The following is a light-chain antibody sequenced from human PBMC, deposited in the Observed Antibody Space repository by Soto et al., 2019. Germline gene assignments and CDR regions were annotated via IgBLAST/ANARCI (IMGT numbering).Light chain of an antibody. CDR2: WAS. V-gene: IGKV4-1*01. CDR3: QQYYSTPQT. J-gene: IGKJ1*01. CDR1: QSVLYSSNNKNH. Sequence: DIVMTQSPDSLAVSLGERATINCKSSQSVLYSSNNKNHLAWYQQKPGQPPKLLIYWASTRESGVPDRFSGSGSGTDFTLTISSLQAEDVAVYYCQQYYSTPQTFGQGTKVDIK.